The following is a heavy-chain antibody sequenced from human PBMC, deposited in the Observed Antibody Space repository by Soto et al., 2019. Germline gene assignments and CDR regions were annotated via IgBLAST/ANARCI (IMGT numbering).Heavy chain of an antibody. J-gene: IGHJ6*02. V-gene: IGHV4-59*01. CDR1: GGSISSYY. D-gene: IGHD6-13*01. Sequence: QVQLQESGPGLVKPSETLSLTCTVSGGSISSYYWSWIRQPPGKGLEWIGYIYYSGSTNYNPSLKSRVTISVDTSKNQFSLKLSSVTAADTAVYYCARSEPAAADTPYYYYYGMDVWGQGTTVTVSS. CDR3: ARSEPAAADTPYYYYYGMDV. CDR2: IYYSGST.